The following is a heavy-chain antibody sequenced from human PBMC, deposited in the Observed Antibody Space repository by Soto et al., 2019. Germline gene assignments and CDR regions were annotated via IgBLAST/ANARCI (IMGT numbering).Heavy chain of an antibody. V-gene: IGHV3-7*01. J-gene: IGHJ4*02. CDR1: GFTFSSFW. CDR2: INPRGSEK. CDR3: SRSLDS. Sequence: GGSLRLSCAASGFTFSSFWMDWVRQAPGKGLEWVANINPRGSEKHYVDSVKGRFTISRDNAKNSLYLQMSSLTAEDSALYYCSRSLDSWGQGTRVTVSS.